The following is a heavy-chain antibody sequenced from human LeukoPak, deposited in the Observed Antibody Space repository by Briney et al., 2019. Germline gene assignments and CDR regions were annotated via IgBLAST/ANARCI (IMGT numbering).Heavy chain of an antibody. Sequence: SETLSLTCAVYGGSFSGYYWSWIRQPPGKGLEWIGEINHSGSTNYNPSLKSRVTISVGTSKNQFSLKLSSVTAADTAVYYCARGRGSSRYFDLWGRGTLVTVSS. CDR3: ARGRGSSRYFDL. CDR1: GGSFSGYY. V-gene: IGHV4-34*01. CDR2: INHSGST. J-gene: IGHJ2*01. D-gene: IGHD2-2*01.